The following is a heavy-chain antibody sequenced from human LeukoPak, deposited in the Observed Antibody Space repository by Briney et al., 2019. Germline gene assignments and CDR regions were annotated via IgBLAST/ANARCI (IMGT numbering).Heavy chain of an antibody. J-gene: IGHJ6*03. D-gene: IGHD2-2*01. CDR2: INPNSGGT. Sequence: ASVKVSCKASGYTFTGYYMHWVRQAPGQGLEWMGWINPNSGGTNYAQKFQGRVTMTRDTSISTAYMELSRLRSDDTAVYYCARGVGDIVVVPAAAHYYYYYMDVWGKGTTVTVSS. V-gene: IGHV1-2*02. CDR3: ARGVGDIVVVPAAAHYYYYYMDV. CDR1: GYTFTGYY.